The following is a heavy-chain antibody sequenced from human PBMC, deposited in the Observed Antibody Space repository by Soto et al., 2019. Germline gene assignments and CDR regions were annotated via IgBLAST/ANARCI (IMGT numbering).Heavy chain of an antibody. CDR2: ISASSGYI. D-gene: IGHD6-13*01. Sequence: PGGSLRLSCVASQFTFSGYSMNWVRQAPGKGLEWVSCISASSGYIYYADPVKGRFTISRDKAENSLYLQMNSLRAEDTAVYYCARDSYSGNWGNVYYYATDVWGQGTTVTVSS. V-gene: IGHV3-21*01. J-gene: IGHJ6*02. CDR1: QFTFSGYS. CDR3: ARDSYSGNWGNVYYYATDV.